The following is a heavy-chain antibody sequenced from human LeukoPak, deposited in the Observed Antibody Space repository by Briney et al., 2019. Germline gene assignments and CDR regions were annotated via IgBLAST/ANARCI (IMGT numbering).Heavy chain of an antibody. J-gene: IGHJ6*02. CDR1: GFTFSSYG. V-gene: IGHV3-13*01. Sequence: GGSLRLSCAASGFTFSSYGMHWVRQATGKGLEWVSAIGTAGDTYYPGSVKGRFTISRENAKNSLYLQMNSLRAGDTAVYYRARAGVGATLHYYGMDAWGQGTTVTVSS. CDR3: ARAGVGATLHYYGMDA. CDR2: IGTAGDT. D-gene: IGHD1-26*01.